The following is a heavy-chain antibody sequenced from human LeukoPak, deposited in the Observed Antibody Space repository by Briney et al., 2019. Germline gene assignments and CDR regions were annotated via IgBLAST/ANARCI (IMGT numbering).Heavy chain of an antibody. V-gene: IGHV3-23*01. Sequence: SGGSLRLSCAASGFTFSSYGMSWVRQAPGKGLEWVSAISGSGGSTYYADSVKGRFTISRDNSKNTLYLQMNSLRAEDTAVYYCAKATSTYYYDSSGYYPDYWGQGTLVTVSS. CDR1: GFTFSSYG. J-gene: IGHJ4*02. CDR2: ISGSGGST. D-gene: IGHD3-22*01. CDR3: AKATSTYYYDSSGYYPDY.